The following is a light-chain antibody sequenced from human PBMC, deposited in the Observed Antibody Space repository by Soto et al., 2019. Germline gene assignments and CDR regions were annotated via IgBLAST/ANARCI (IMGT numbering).Light chain of an antibody. Sequence: QSALTQPASVSGSPGQSITISCTGSSGDIGDYKYVSWYKQHPGKAPKLMIYDVSNRPSGVSNRFSASKSGNTASLTISGLQAADEADYYCSSYTSTNFVIFGGGTKVTVL. CDR3: SSYTSTNFVI. J-gene: IGLJ2*01. CDR1: SGDIGDYKY. V-gene: IGLV2-14*01. CDR2: DVS.